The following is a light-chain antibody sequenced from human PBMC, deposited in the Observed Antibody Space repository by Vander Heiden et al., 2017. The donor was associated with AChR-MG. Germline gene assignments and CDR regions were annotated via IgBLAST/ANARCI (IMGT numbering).Light chain of an antibody. V-gene: IGKV1-39*01. Sequence: DIQLTHSPSSLSASVGDTVTITCRASQSIISYLNWYQQKVGKAPKLLIYAVSNLQSGVPSRFSGSGSGTDFTLTISSLQPEDFASYYCQQSFSTRWTFGPGTLLEIK. CDR2: AVS. J-gene: IGKJ5*01. CDR3: QQSFSTRWT. CDR1: QSIISY.